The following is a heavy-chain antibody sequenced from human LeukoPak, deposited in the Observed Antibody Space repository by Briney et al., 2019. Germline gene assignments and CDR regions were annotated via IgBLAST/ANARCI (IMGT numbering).Heavy chain of an antibody. CDR1: GYTFTGYY. CDR2: IDPNSGGT. V-gene: IGHV1-2*02. Sequence: GASVKVSCKTSGYTFTGYYIHWVRHAPGQGLEWMGWIDPNSGGTNYAQKFQGRVTMTRDTSISTAYMELSRLISADTAVYRCATPSSSSWYGFDPWGQGTLVTVSS. CDR3: ATPSSSSWYGFDP. J-gene: IGHJ5*02. D-gene: IGHD6-13*01.